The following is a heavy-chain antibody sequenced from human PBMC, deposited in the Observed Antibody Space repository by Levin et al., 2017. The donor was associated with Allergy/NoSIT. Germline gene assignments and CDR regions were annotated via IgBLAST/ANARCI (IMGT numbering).Heavy chain of an antibody. J-gene: IGHJ1*01. CDR3: ARGATTMGEH. Sequence: GESLKISCAASGFTFSSNWMHWVRQAPGKGLVWVSNIKSDGSSTNYADSVKGRFTISRDNAKNTLYLQMNSLRAEDTAVYYCARGATTMGEHWGQGTLVTVSS. CDR2: IKSDGSST. V-gene: IGHV3-74*01. D-gene: IGHD4/OR15-4a*01. CDR1: GFTFSSNW.